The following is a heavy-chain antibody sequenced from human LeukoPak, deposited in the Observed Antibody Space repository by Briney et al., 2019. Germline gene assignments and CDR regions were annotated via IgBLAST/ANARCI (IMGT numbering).Heavy chain of an antibody. CDR2: SRGSGGIT. V-gene: IGHV3-23*01. D-gene: IGHD4-17*01. J-gene: IGHJ3*02. CDR3: AKGYADYGADAFDI. Sequence: PGGSLRLSCAPSGFTFSTYAMSWVRQAPGKGLECVSTSRGSGGITYYADSVKGRFTISRDHSRNTLYLQMDGLRVEDTAVYYCAKGYADYGADAFDIWGQGTMVTVSS. CDR1: GFTFSTYA.